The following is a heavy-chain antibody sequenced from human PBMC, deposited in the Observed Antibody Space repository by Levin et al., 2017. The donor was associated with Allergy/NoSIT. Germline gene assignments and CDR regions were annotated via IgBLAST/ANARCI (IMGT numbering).Heavy chain of an antibody. D-gene: IGHD3-22*01. CDR3: ARGRGPYDSTYDY. CDR2: IGTAGDT. J-gene: IGHJ4*02. Sequence: GESLKISCAASGFTFSSYDMHWVRQATGKGLEWVSAIGTAGDTYYPGSVKGRFTISRENAKNSLYLHMNSLRAGDTAVYYCARGRGPYDSTYDYWGQGTLVTVSS. CDR1: GFTFSSYD. V-gene: IGHV3-13*01.